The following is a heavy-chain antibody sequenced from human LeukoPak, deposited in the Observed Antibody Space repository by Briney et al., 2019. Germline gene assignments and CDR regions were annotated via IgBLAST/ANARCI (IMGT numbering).Heavy chain of an antibody. D-gene: IGHD6-19*01. J-gene: IGHJ4*02. V-gene: IGHV3-23*01. CDR1: GFTFSSYA. CDR3: TARIAVAGKLLHY. Sequence: GGSLRLSCAASGFTFSSYAMSWVRQAPGKGLEWVSVISGSGGNTYYADSVKGRFAISRDNSKNTLYLQMNSLRAEDTAVYYCTARIAVAGKLLHYWGQGTLVTVSS. CDR2: ISGSGGNT.